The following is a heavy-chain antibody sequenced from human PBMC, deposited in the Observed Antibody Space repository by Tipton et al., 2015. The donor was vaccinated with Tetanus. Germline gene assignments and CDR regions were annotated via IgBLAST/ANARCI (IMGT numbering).Heavy chain of an antibody. V-gene: IGHV1-69*01. J-gene: IGHJ4*02. CDR1: GGNFRSDA. D-gene: IGHD6-19*01. CDR3: AKVKGGSGWYYSDF. Sequence: QSGAEVKKPGSSVKVSCKTSGGNFRSDAISWVRQAPGQGLEWMGGIIPMFGTAKYAQQFQGRVMITADESTSTAYMELSSLRSEDTAVYYCAKVKGGSGWYYSDFWGQGTLVTVSS. CDR2: IIPMFGTA.